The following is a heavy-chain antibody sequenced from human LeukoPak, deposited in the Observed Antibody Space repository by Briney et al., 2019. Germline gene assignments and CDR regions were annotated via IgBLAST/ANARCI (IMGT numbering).Heavy chain of an antibody. J-gene: IGHJ4*02. CDR3: ARDRSPYYYDSRGQDY. D-gene: IGHD3-22*01. Sequence: ASVKVSCKASGYTFTGYYMHWVRQAPGQGLEWMGWINPNSGGTNYAQKFQGRVTMTRDTSLSTAYIELSRLRSDDTAVYYCARDRSPYYYDSRGQDYWGQGTLVTVSS. CDR1: GYTFTGYY. CDR2: INPNSGGT. V-gene: IGHV1-2*02.